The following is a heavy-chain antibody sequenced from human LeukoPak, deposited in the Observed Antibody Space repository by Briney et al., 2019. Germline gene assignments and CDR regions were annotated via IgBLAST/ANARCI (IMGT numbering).Heavy chain of an antibody. D-gene: IGHD2-15*01. V-gene: IGHV3-48*04. J-gene: IGHJ4*02. CDR3: SSDCSGGSCQPFDY. CDR1: GFTFSSYS. CDR2: ISSSSSTI. Sequence: PGGPLRLSCAASGFTFSSYSMNWVRQAPGKGLEWVSYISSSSSTIYYADSVKGRFTISRDNAKNSLYLQMNSLRAEDTAVYYCSSDCSGGSCQPFDYWGQGTLVTVSS.